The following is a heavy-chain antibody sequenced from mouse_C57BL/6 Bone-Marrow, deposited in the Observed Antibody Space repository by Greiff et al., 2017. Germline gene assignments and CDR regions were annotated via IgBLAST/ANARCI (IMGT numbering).Heavy chain of an antibody. CDR1: GYTFTDYN. CDR2: INPNNGGT. J-gene: IGHJ2*01. D-gene: IGHD1-1*01. CDR3: ARRYYGSSPYFDY. Sequence: EVQLQQSGPELVKPGASVKLSCKASGYTFTDYNMHWVKQSHGKSLEWIGFINPNNGGTSYNQKFKGKATLTVNKSSITAYIELRSLTSENSAVYYCARRYYGSSPYFDYWGQGTTLTVSS. V-gene: IGHV1-22*01.